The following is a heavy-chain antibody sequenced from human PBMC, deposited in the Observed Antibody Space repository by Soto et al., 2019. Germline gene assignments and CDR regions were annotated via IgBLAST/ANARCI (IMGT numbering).Heavy chain of an antibody. J-gene: IGHJ4*02. Sequence: SETLSLTCAVYVGSFSGYYWSWIRQPPGKGLEWIGEINHSGSTNYNPSLKSRVTISVDTSKNQFSLKLSSVTAADTAVYYCARAGDPYRYNWNFPDYWGQGTLVTVSS. CDR1: VGSFSGYY. V-gene: IGHV4-34*01. D-gene: IGHD1-7*01. CDR3: ARAGDPYRYNWNFPDY. CDR2: INHSGST.